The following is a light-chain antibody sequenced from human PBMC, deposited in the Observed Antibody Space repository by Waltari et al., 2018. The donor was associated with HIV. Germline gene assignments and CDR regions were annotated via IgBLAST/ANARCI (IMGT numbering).Light chain of an antibody. Sequence: QSVLTQPPSVSGAPGPRAPISCTGSTSNTGPGFDLHWYQQLPGTAPKLLIYGDSNRPSGVPDRFSGSKSGTSASLAITGLQAEDEADYYCQSYDISLSGVVFGGGTKLTVL. V-gene: IGLV1-40*01. CDR2: GDS. CDR3: QSYDISLSGVV. CDR1: TSNTGPGFD. J-gene: IGLJ2*01.